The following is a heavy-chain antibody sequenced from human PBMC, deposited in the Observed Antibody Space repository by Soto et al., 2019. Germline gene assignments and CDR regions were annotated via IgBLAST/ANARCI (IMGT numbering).Heavy chain of an antibody. CDR2: ISGSGGST. J-gene: IGHJ4*02. CDR3: AKAFWAKTTVTTVNDY. V-gene: IGHV3-23*01. D-gene: IGHD4-17*01. CDR1: GFTFSSYA. Sequence: GGSLRLSCAASGFTFSSYAMSWVRQAPGKGLEWVSAISGSGGSTYYADSVKGRFTISRDNSKNTLYLQMNSLRAEDTAVYYCAKAFWAKTTVTTVNDYWGQGTLVTVSS.